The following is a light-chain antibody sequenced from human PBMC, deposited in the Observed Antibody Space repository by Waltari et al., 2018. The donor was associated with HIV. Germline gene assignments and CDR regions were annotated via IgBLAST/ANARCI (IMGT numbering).Light chain of an antibody. CDR3: SSYTSSSTQV. J-gene: IGLJ1*01. CDR2: EVT. Sequence: SALTQPASVSGSPGQSITISCTGASSEFRTYNYVSWYQQHPGKAPKLMIYEVTNRPSGVSNRFSGSKSGNTASLTISGLQAEDEADYYCSSYTSSSTQVFGTGTKVTVL. CDR1: SSEFRTYNY. V-gene: IGLV2-14*01.